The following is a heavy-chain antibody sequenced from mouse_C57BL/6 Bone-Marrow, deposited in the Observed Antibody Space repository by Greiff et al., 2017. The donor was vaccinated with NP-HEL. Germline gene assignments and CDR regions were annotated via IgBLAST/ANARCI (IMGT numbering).Heavy chain of an antibody. D-gene: IGHD1-1*01. CDR2: INPSSGYT. J-gene: IGHJ3*01. CDR3: ARGDYGSRRFAY. Sequence: QVHVKQSGAELARPGASVKMSCKASGYTFTSYTMHWVKQRPGQGLEWIGYINPSSGYTKYNQKFKDKATLTADKSSSTAYMQLSSLSSEDSAVYYCARGDYGSRRFAYWGQGTLVTVSA. V-gene: IGHV1-4*01. CDR1: GYTFTSYT.